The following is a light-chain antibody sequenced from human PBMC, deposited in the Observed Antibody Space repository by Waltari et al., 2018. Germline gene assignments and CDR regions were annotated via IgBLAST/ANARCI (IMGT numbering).Light chain of an antibody. J-gene: IGKJ2*01. V-gene: IGKV4-1*01. CDR2: LGS. CDR3: QQYFSTPYT. CDR1: QNLLYSSNNKNY. Sequence: DILMTQSPDSLAVSLGERATINCKSSQNLLYSSNNKNYVDCHQQKPGQPPKLLIYLGSSRDAGVPYRFSGSGSGTDFALTISSLQAEDVAVYYCQQYFSTPYTFGQGTKLEIK.